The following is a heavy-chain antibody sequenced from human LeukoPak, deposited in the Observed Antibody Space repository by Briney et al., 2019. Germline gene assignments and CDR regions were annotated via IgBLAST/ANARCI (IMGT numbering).Heavy chain of an antibody. CDR1: GFTFSSYG. Sequence: PGGFLRLSCAASGFTFSSYGMHWVRQAPGKGLEWVAVISYDGSNKYYADSVKGRFTISRDNSKSTLYLQMNSLRAEDTAIYFCAYLDSSGFYYGRLRYWGQGTPVTVSS. D-gene: IGHD3-22*01. CDR3: AYLDSSGFYYGRLRY. CDR2: ISYDGSNK. J-gene: IGHJ4*02. V-gene: IGHV3-30*03.